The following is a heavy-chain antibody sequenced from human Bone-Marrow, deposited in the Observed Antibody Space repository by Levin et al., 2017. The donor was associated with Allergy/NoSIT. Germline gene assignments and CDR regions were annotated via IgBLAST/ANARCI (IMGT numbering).Heavy chain of an antibody. Sequence: RAGGSLRLSCAASGFTFSSYSMNWVRQAPGKGLEWVSYISSSSSTIYYADSVKGRFTISRDNAKNSLYLQMNSLRAEDTAVYYCARDMYSSSWYPTNFDYWGQGTLVTVSS. V-gene: IGHV3-48*04. J-gene: IGHJ4*02. CDR3: ARDMYSSSWYPTNFDY. D-gene: IGHD6-13*01. CDR2: ISSSSSTI. CDR1: GFTFSSYS.